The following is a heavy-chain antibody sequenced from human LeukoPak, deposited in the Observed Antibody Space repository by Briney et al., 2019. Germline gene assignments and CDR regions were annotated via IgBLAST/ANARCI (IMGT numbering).Heavy chain of an antibody. CDR1: GGTFSSYA. CDR2: IIPIFGTA. CDR3: ARALLPAAAGTLEMIYPHPLPNDY. V-gene: IGHV1-69*05. D-gene: IGHD6-13*01. Sequence: SVKVSCKASGGTFSSYAISWVRQAPGQGLEWMGGIIPIFGTANYAQKFQGRVTITTDESTSTAYMELSSLRSEDTAVYYCARALLPAAAGTLEMIYPHPLPNDYWGQGTLVTVSS. J-gene: IGHJ4*02.